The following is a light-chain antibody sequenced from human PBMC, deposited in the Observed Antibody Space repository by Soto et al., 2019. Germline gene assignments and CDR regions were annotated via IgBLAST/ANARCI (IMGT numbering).Light chain of an antibody. CDR1: SSDFRAYHY. CDR2: DVT. Sequence: QSALTQPRSVSGSPGQSVTISCTGTSSDFRAYHYVSWYQQHPGKAPKVIIYDVTKRPSGVPDRFSGSKSGNTASLTISGLQTDDEADYYCSSYTSSSTLGVFGGGTKLTVL. J-gene: IGLJ2*01. V-gene: IGLV2-11*01. CDR3: SSYTSSSTLGV.